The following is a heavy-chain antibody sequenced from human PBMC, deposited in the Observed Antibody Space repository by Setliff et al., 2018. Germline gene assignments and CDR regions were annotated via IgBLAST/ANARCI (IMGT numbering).Heavy chain of an antibody. CDR1: GFTFSNYN. Sequence: PGGSLRLSCAASGFTFSNYNMNWVRQTPGKGLEWVSTISGSGDSTYYADSVKGRFTISRDNSKNTLYLQMTSLRAEDTAIYYCAKRYNRWYYFDFWGQGTLVTVSS. CDR2: ISGSGDST. D-gene: IGHD1-20*01. V-gene: IGHV3-23*01. CDR3: AKRYNRWYYFDF. J-gene: IGHJ4*02.